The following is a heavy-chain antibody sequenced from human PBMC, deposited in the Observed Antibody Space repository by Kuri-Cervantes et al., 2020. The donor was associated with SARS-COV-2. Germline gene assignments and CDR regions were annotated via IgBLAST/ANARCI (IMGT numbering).Heavy chain of an antibody. CDR2: MSSSSSTI. D-gene: IGHD5-18*01. CDR3: ARDLSSGLWAFDY. V-gene: IGHV3-48*01. J-gene: IGHJ4*02. Sequence: GGSLRLSCAASGFTFSSYSMNWVRQAPGKGLEWVSYMSSSSSTIYYADSVKGRFTISRDNATNSLYLQMNSLRAEDTAVYYCARDLSSGLWAFDYWGQGTLVTVSS. CDR1: GFTFSSYS.